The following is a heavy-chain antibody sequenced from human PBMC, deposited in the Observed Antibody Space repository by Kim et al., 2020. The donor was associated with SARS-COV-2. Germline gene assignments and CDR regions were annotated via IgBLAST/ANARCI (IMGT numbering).Heavy chain of an antibody. CDR1: GFTFGDYT. J-gene: IGHJ4*02. CDR3: SRDEWHLGYCPRTGCYGPADY. Sequence: GGSLRLSCRTSGFTFGDYTMTWFRQAPGKGPEWIGFIRGRAYGGTPEYAASVKGRFTISRDDSRSIAYLQMTSLEAEDTAVYYCSRDEWHLGYCPRTGCYGPADYWGQGTLVTVSS. CDR2: IRGRAYGGTP. D-gene: IGHD2-2*01. V-gene: IGHV3-49*03.